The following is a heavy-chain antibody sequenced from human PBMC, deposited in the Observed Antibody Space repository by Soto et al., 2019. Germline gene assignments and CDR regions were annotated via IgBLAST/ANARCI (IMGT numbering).Heavy chain of an antibody. CDR2: INHSGST. Sequence: SETLSLTCAVYGGSFSGYYWSWIRQPPGKGLEWIGEINHSGSTNYNPSLKSRVTISVDTSKNQFSLKLSSVTAADTAVYYCARGRLYYDFWSGYRPYYFDYWGQGTLVTVSS. CDR1: GGSFSGYY. J-gene: IGHJ4*02. D-gene: IGHD3-3*01. CDR3: ARGRLYYDFWSGYRPYYFDY. V-gene: IGHV4-34*01.